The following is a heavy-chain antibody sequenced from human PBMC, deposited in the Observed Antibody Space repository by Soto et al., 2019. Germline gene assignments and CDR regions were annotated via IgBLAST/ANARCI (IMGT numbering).Heavy chain of an antibody. Sequence: AASVKVSCKASGYTFTSYGISWVRQAPGQGLEWMGWISAYNGNTNYAQKLQGRVTMTTDTSTSTAYMELRSLRSDDTAVYYCARDPEIVAMYYYGMDVWGQGTTVTVSS. CDR1: GYTFTSYG. V-gene: IGHV1-18*01. J-gene: IGHJ6*02. CDR3: ARDPEIVAMYYYGMDV. CDR2: ISAYNGNT. D-gene: IGHD5-12*01.